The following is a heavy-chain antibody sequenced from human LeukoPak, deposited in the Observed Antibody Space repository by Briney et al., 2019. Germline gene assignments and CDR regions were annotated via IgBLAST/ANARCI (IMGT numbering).Heavy chain of an antibody. CDR2: VYSSGST. CDR3: AREYSTYFDY. Sequence: SETLSLTCTVSGGSISSSYWSWIRQPPGKGLEWIGYVYSSGSTTYNPSLKSRVTISVDTSKNQFSLKLSSVTAADTAVYYCAREYSTYFDYWGQGTLVTVSS. V-gene: IGHV4-59*01. J-gene: IGHJ4*02. CDR1: GGSISSSY. D-gene: IGHD4-11*01.